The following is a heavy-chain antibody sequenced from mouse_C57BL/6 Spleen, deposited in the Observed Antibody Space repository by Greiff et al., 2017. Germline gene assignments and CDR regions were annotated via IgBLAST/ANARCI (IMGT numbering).Heavy chain of an antibody. J-gene: IGHJ2*01. Sequence: VQLQQSGAELVKPGASVKISCKASGYAFSSYWMNWVKQRPGKGLEWIGQIYPGDGDTNYNGKFKGKAILTADKSSSTAYMQLSSLTSEDSAVYFCARTTVVANYFDYWGQGTTLTVSS. CDR3: ARTTVVANYFDY. D-gene: IGHD1-1*01. CDR2: IYPGDGDT. V-gene: IGHV1-80*01. CDR1: GYAFSSYW.